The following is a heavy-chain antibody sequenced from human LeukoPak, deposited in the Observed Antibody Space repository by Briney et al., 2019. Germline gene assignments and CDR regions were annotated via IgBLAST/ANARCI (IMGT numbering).Heavy chain of an antibody. CDR1: GFTFSSYG. CDR3: ARDWGWLRPFDY. D-gene: IGHD5-12*01. V-gene: IGHV3-33*01. CDR2: IWYDGSNK. Sequence: PGRSLRLSCAASGFTFSSYGMHWVRQAPGKGLEWVAVIWYDGSNKYYADSVKGRFTISRDNSKNTLYLQMNSLRAEDTAVYYCARDWGWLRPFDYWGQGTLVTVSS. J-gene: IGHJ4*02.